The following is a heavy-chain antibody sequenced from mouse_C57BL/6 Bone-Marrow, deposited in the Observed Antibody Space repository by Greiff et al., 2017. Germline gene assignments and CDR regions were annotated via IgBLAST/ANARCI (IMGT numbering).Heavy chain of an antibody. CDR3: AREGGYLDY. Sequence: EVKLQESGPGLVKPSQSLSLTCSVTGYSITSGYYWNWIRQFPGNKLEWMGYISYDGSNNYNPSLKNRISITRDTSKNQFFLKLNSVTTEDTATYYCAREGGYLDYWGQGTTLTVSS. J-gene: IGHJ2*01. CDR2: ISYDGSN. V-gene: IGHV3-6*01. CDR1: GYSITSGYY.